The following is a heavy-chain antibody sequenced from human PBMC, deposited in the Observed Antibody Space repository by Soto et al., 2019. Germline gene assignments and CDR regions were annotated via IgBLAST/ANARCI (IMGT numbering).Heavy chain of an antibody. CDR1: GFAFSDSA. Sequence: QVQLVESGGGVVPPGRSLRLSCAASGFAFSDSAMHWVRQAPGKGLEWVSVIAYDGINKYYADSVQGRFTISRDNSKNTRDLQMNGLRAEDTAVYYCSRGGDRGKYFEYWGQGPLVTVSS. D-gene: IGHD3-16*01. CDR2: IAYDGINK. J-gene: IGHJ4*02. V-gene: IGHV3-30-3*01. CDR3: SRGGDRGKYFEY.